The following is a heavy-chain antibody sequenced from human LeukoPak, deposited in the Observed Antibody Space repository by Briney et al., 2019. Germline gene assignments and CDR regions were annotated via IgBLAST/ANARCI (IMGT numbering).Heavy chain of an antibody. V-gene: IGHV4-59*01. CDR3: ARDWGLGGAIAYYFDY. Sequence: SETLSLTCTVSGGSISSYYWSWIRQPPGKGLEWIGYIYCSGSTNYNPSLKSRVTISVDTSKNQFSLKLSSVTAADTAVYYCARDWGLGGAIAYYFDYWGQGTLVTVSS. CDR1: GGSISSYY. CDR2: IYCSGST. J-gene: IGHJ4*02. D-gene: IGHD3-16*01.